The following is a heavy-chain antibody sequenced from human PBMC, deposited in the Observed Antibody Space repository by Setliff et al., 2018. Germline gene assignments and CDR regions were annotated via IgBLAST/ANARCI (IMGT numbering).Heavy chain of an antibody. CDR3: AGDRGVYYYESSGHYSAVMETPLDS. D-gene: IGHD3-22*01. J-gene: IGHJ4*02. CDR1: GGSISSSNYY. Sequence: PSETLSLTCTVSGGSISSSNYYWGWIRQPPGKGLEWIGSTFSSGSSFYNPPLKSRVTLSVDTSKNQFSLTLSSVTAADTAVYYCAGDRGVYYYESSGHYSAVMETPLDSWGQGTLVTVSS. CDR2: TFSSGSS. V-gene: IGHV4-39*07.